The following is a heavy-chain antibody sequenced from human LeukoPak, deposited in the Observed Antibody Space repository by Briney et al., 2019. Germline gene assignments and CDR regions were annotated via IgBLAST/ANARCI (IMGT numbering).Heavy chain of an antibody. CDR2: MSGSGGST. V-gene: IGHV3-23*01. CDR3: ARDSPYCSSTSCHGGYYGMDV. Sequence: GGSLRLSCAASGFSFGSYDMSWVRQAPGKGLEWVSAMSGSGGSTYYADPVKGRFTISRDTSKNTLYLQMNSLRAEDTAVYYCARDSPYCSSTSCHGGYYGMDVWGKGTTVTVSS. CDR1: GFSFGSYD. J-gene: IGHJ6*04. D-gene: IGHD2-2*01.